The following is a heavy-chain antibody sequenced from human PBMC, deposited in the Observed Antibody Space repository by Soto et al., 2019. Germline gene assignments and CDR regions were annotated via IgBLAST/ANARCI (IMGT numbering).Heavy chain of an antibody. CDR1: GYSFTNYW. J-gene: IGHJ5*02. CDR2: IYPDDSDT. CDR3: ARLEWLSLAAWFDP. D-gene: IGHD3-3*01. Sequence: LGESLKISCKGSGYSFTNYWIGWVRQMPGKGLEWMGMIYPDDSDTKYSPSFQGQVTFPADKSINTAYLQWSSLKASDTAIYYCARLEWLSLAAWFDPWGQGTLVTVSS. V-gene: IGHV5-51*01.